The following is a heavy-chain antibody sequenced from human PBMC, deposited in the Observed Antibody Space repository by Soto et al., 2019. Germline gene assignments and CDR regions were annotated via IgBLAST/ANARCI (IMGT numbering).Heavy chain of an antibody. CDR2: ISSGSDFI. V-gene: IGHV3-21*02. CDR3: TRDQGGSYDSWFDP. CDR1: FSMYS. D-gene: IGHD1-26*01. Sequence: EVRVVESGGGLVRPGGSLRLSCNFSFSMYSMDWVRQAPGRGLEWVASISSGSDFIKYADSVKGRFTISRDNTKNSVSLQMSSLRVEDTAMYYCTRDQGGSYDSWFDPWGRGTLVTVSS. J-gene: IGHJ5*02.